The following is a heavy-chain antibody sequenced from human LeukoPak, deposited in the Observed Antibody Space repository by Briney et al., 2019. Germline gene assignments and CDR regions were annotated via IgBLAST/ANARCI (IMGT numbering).Heavy chain of an antibody. D-gene: IGHD4-17*01. CDR3: ARRYYGVDY. V-gene: IGHV3-48*03. CDR1: GFSFSSYE. Sequence: GGSLRLSCAASGFSFSSYEMTWVRQAPGKGLEWVSFISSSGSGKNYADSVKCRFTISRDNAKNSLYLQMNSLRADDTAVYYCARRYYGVDYWGQGTVVTVSS. J-gene: IGHJ4*02. CDR2: ISSSGSGK.